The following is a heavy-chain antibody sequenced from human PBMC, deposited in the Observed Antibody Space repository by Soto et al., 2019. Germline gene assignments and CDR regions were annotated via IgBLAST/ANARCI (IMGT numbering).Heavy chain of an antibody. D-gene: IGHD1-7*01. CDR1: GFTFSNAW. CDR3: TTAPGNYTGDYYYYGMDV. V-gene: IGHV3-15*07. Sequence: GGSLRLSCAASGFTFSNAWMNWVRQAPGKGLEWVGRIKSKTDGGTTDYAAPVKGRFTISRDDSKNTLYLQMNSLKTEDTAVYYCTTAPGNYTGDYYYYGMDVWGQGTTVTVSS. CDR2: IKSKTDGGTT. J-gene: IGHJ6*02.